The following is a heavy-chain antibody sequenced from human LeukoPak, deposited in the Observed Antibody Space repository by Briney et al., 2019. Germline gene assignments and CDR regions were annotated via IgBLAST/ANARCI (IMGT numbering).Heavy chain of an antibody. CDR2: IRYDGSNK. J-gene: IGHJ4*02. D-gene: IGHD1-26*01. CDR3: AKAVGYFDY. CDR1: GFTFSSYE. Sequence: PGGSLRLSCAASGFTFSSYEMNWVRQAPGKGLEWVAFIRYDGSNKYYADSVKGRFTISRDNSKNTLYLQMNSLRAEDTAVYYCAKAVGYFDYWGQGTLVTVSS. V-gene: IGHV3-30*02.